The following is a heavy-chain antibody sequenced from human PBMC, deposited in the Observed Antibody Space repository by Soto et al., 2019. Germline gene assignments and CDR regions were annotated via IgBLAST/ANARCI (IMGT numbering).Heavy chain of an antibody. CDR1: GGSINSGDYY. CDR2: IYYSGST. V-gene: IGHV4-31*03. CDR3: ARDNITGLFAY. D-gene: IGHD2-8*02. J-gene: IGHJ4*02. Sequence: SETLSLTCTVSGGSINSGDYYWSWIRQHPGKGLEWIGYIYYSGSTYNNPSLKSRVTISMDTSKNQFSLKLTSVTAADTAVYYCARDNITGLFAYWGQGTLVTVSS.